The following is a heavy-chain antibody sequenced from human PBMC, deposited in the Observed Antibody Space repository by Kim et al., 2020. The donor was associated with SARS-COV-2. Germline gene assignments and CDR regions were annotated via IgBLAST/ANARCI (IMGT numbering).Heavy chain of an antibody. CDR2: ISLYNGDT. D-gene: IGHD2-2*01. J-gene: IGHJ3*02. CDR1: GYTFSSYG. Sequence: ASVKVSCKASGYTFSSYGITWVRQAPGQGLEWMGWISLYNGDTRYAQKLQGRVTMTTDTSTSTAYMDLRSLRSDDTAIYYCARDPTGYCSSPRCYRALDIWGQGTMVTVSS. V-gene: IGHV1-18*04. CDR3: ARDPTGYCSSPRCYRALDI.